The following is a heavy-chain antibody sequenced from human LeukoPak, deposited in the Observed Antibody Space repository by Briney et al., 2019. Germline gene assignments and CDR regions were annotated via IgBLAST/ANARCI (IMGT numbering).Heavy chain of an antibody. J-gene: IGHJ4*02. CDR3: AKGRGYCSGGSCYSDY. D-gene: IGHD2-15*01. V-gene: IGHV3-23*01. CDR1: GFTFSSYA. Sequence: GGSLRLSCSASGFTFSSYAMTWVRQAPGKGLEWVSTVSSSDSSSYYADSVKGRFTISRDNSKNTLYLQTNSLRAEDTAVYYCAKGRGYCSGGSCYSDYWGQGTLVTVSS. CDR2: VSSSDSSS.